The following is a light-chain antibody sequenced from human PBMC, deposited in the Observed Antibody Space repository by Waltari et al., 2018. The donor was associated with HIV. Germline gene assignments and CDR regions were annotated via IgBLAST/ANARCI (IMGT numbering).Light chain of an antibody. V-gene: IGLV2-23*02. CDR2: DVS. Sequence: QSALTQPASVSGSPGQSITISCTGASSDVGGYKYVSWYQHHPGKAPKLMIDDVSERPAGVSNRFSGSKSGNTASLTISGLQAEDEADYYCCSYAGSSTLLFGGGTKVTVL. CDR1: SSDVGGYKY. J-gene: IGLJ3*02. CDR3: CSYAGSSTLL.